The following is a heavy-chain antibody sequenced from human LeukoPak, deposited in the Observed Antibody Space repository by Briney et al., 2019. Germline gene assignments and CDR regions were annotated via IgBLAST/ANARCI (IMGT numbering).Heavy chain of an antibody. CDR3: ARASRAARLHY. V-gene: IGHV4-34*01. CDR2: INHSGST. CDR1: GGSFSGYY. D-gene: IGHD6-6*01. J-gene: IGHJ4*02. Sequence: PSETLSLTCAVYGGSFSGYYWSWIRQPPGKELEWIGEINHSGSTNYNPSLKSRVTISVGTSKNQFSLKLSSVTAADTAVYYCARASRAARLHYWGQGTLVTVSS.